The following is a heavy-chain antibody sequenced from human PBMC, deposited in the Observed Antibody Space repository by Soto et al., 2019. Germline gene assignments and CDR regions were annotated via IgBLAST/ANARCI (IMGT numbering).Heavy chain of an antibody. CDR1: GFTFSSYA. CDR3: AKGNSWSPALVLDI. J-gene: IGHJ3*02. D-gene: IGHD1-7*01. CDR2: ISGSGGST. V-gene: IGHV3-23*01. Sequence: PGGSLRLSCAASGFTFSSYAMNRVRQAQGKGLEWVSAISGSGGSTYYADSVKGRLTISRDSSKNTLYLQMNSLRAEDTAVYYCAKGNSWSPALVLDIWGQGTMVTVSS.